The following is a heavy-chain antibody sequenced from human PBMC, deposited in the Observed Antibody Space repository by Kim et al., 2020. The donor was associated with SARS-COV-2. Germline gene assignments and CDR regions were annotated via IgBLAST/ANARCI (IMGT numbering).Heavy chain of an antibody. J-gene: IGHJ4*02. CDR3: ARSGSYYGSPSDY. D-gene: IGHD2-2*01. V-gene: IGHV4-59*01. Sequence: YSTSLKRRVTISADTSKMQFSLKLTSVTAADTAVYFCARSGSYYGSPSDYWGRGTLVTVSS.